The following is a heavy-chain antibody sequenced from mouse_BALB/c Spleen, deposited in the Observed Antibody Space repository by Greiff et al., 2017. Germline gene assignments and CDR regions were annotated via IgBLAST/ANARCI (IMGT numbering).Heavy chain of an antibody. CDR2: IRLKSNNYAT. Sequence: EVHLVESGGGLVQPGGSMKLSCVASGFTFSNYWMNWVRQSPEKGLEWVAEIRLKSNNYATHYAESVKGRFTISRDDSKSSVYLQMNSLRAEDTGIYYCTRSYYYGSRYFDYWGQGTTLTVSS. CDR3: TRSYYYGSRYFDY. J-gene: IGHJ2*01. V-gene: IGHV6-6*02. D-gene: IGHD1-1*01. CDR1: GFTFSNYW.